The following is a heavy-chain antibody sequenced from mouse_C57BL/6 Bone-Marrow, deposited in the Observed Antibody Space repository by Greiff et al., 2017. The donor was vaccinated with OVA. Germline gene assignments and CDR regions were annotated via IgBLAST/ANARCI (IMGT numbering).Heavy chain of an antibody. J-gene: IGHJ2*01. CDR3: ARCWDY. Sequence: QVQLQQSGPELVKPGASVKISCKASGYAFSSSWLNWVKQRPGKGLEWIGRIYPGDGDTNYNGKFKGKATLTADKSSSTAYMQLSSLTSEDSAVYFCARCWDYWGQGTTLTVSS. V-gene: IGHV1-82*01. CDR2: IYPGDGDT. CDR1: GYAFSSSW.